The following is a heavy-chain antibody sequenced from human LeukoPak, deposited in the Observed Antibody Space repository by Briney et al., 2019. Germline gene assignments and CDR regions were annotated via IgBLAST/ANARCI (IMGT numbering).Heavy chain of an antibody. Sequence: WASVTVSCKASGYTFTGYYMHWVRQAPGQGLEWMGWINPNSGGTNYAQKFQGRVTMTRDTSISTAYMELSRLRSDDTAVYYCAREGTRGYYDSSGYYYGWFDPWGQGTLVTVSS. J-gene: IGHJ5*02. D-gene: IGHD3-22*01. CDR1: GYTFTGYY. V-gene: IGHV1-2*02. CDR3: AREGTRGYYDSSGYYYGWFDP. CDR2: INPNSGGT.